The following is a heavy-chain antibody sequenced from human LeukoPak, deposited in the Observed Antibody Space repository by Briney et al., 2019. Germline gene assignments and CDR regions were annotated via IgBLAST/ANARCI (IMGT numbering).Heavy chain of an antibody. D-gene: IGHD5-24*01. CDR3: ARHEEEDGYNAKTFDY. V-gene: IGHV4-34*01. CDR2: INHSGST. J-gene: IGHJ4*02. CDR1: GGSFSGYY. Sequence: PSETLSLTCAVYGGSFSGYYWSWIRQPPGKGLEWIGEINHSGSTNYNPSLKSRVTISVDTSKNQFSLKLSSMTAADTAVYYCARHEEEDGYNAKTFDYWGQGTLVTVSS.